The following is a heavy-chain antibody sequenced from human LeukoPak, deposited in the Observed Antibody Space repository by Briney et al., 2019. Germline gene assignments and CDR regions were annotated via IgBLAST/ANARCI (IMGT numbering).Heavy chain of an antibody. D-gene: IGHD2-15*01. V-gene: IGHV1-69*04. J-gene: IGHJ4*02. CDR3: ARVAIKEIGYCSGGSCYAADRPITD. Sequence: SVKVSCKASGGTFSSYAISWVRQAPGQGLEWMGRIIPILGIANYAQKFQGRVTITADKSTSTAYMGLSSLRSEDTAVYYCARVAIKEIGYCSGGSCYAADRPITDWGQGTLVTVSS. CDR1: GGTFSSYA. CDR2: IIPILGIA.